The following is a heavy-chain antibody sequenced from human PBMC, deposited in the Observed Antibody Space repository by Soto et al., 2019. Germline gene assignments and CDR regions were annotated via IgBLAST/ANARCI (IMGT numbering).Heavy chain of an antibody. CDR1: GGSISRYY. V-gene: IGHV4-59*01. CDR2: IYYSGST. D-gene: IGHD4-4*01. Sequence: SETLSLTCTVSGGSISRYYWSWIRQPPGKGLEWIGYIYYSGSTNYNPSLKSRVTISVDTSKNQFSLKLSSVTAADTAVYYCARAKGYSNYPYYFDYWGQGTLVTVSS. CDR3: ARAKGYSNYPYYFDY. J-gene: IGHJ4*02.